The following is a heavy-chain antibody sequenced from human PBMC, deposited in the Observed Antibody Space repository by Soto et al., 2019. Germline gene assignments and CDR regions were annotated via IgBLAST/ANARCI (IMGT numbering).Heavy chain of an antibody. Sequence: ASVKVSCKASGYTFTSYGISWVRQAPGQGLEWMGWISAYNGNTNYAQKLQGRVTMTTDTSTSTAYMELRSLRSDDTAVYYCARGVYSSSWRVFVGRFDPWGQGTLVTVSS. CDR3: ARGVYSSSWRVFVGRFDP. CDR2: ISAYNGNT. D-gene: IGHD6-13*01. J-gene: IGHJ5*02. CDR1: GYTFTSYG. V-gene: IGHV1-18*01.